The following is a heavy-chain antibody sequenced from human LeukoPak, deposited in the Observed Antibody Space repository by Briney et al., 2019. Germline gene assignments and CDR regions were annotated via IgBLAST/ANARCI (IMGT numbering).Heavy chain of an antibody. CDR1: EFTFSGYS. J-gene: IGHJ4*02. D-gene: IGHD3-22*01. CDR2: FGTRSTSV. V-gene: IGHV3-21*01. Sequence: GGSLRLSCAASEFTFSGYSMNWIRQAPGKGLEWVSSFGTRSTSVYHAGSVKGRFAISRDNAKNSLYLQMNSLRAEDTALYYCAREVSEGFDFWGQGTLVTVSS. CDR3: AREVSEGFDF.